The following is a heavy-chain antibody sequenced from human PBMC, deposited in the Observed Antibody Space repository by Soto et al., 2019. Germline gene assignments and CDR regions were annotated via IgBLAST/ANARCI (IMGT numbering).Heavy chain of an antibody. CDR3: ARSLMNTAMVTFYYFDY. V-gene: IGHV1-3*01. D-gene: IGHD5-18*01. CDR2: INAANGNT. J-gene: IGHJ4*02. CDR1: GCTFTTYA. Sequence: ASLKVSCNTSGCTFTTYAMHCVRQSPGQRFELMGWINAANGNTKYSQKFQGRVTITRDTSASTAYMELSSLRSEDTAVYYCARSLMNTAMVTFYYFDYWGQGTLVTVSS.